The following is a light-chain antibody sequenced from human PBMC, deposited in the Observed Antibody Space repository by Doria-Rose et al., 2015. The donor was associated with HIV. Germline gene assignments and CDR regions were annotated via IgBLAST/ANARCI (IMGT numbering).Light chain of an antibody. CDR2: DVS. J-gene: IGLJ3*02. CDR1: SSDIDGYNY. Sequence: QAVVTQPASVSGSPGQSITISCTGTSSDIDGYNYVSWYQQHPDKAPKLIIYDVSNRPSGVSDRFAGSKSGNTASLTISGLQAEDEAEYYCSSYTGSSTLFGGGTKLTV. V-gene: IGLV2-14*01. CDR3: SSYTGSSTL.